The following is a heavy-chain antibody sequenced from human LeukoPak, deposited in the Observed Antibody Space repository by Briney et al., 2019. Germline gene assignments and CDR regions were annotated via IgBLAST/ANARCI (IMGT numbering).Heavy chain of an antibody. CDR2: ILYDGSNK. Sequence: PGGSLRLSCAASGFTFSGYAMQWVRQAPGKGLECVAVILYDGSNKYYADSVKGRFTISRDNSKNTLYLQMNSLRAEDTAMFHCARGYGVPPLPDYWGQGTLVTVSS. CDR1: GFTFSGYA. J-gene: IGHJ4*02. D-gene: IGHD1-14*01. CDR3: ARGYGVPPLPDY. V-gene: IGHV3-30*01.